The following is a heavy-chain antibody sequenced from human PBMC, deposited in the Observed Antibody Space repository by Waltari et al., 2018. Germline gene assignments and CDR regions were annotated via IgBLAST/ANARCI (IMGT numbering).Heavy chain of an antibody. Sequence: QVQLQESGPGLVKPSETLSLPCAVSTFYISHGYYWGCSRQSPGKGLEWIGSIYHSGTTHYNPSLESRVTISVDRSRNQFSLKVTSVSAADTAVYFCARDQRFLESLYPYYYALDAWGRGITVTVSS. CDR3: ARDQRFLESLYPYYYALDA. CDR1: TFYISHGYY. V-gene: IGHV4-38-2*02. D-gene: IGHD3-3*01. CDR2: IYHSGTT. J-gene: IGHJ6*02.